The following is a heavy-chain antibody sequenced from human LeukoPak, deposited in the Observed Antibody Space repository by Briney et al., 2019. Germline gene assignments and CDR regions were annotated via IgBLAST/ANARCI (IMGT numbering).Heavy chain of an antibody. CDR2: IKQDGSEK. J-gene: IGHJ4*02. V-gene: IGHV3-7*01. CDR1: GFTFSNYW. Sequence: PGGSLRLSCAASGFTFSNYWLTWFRQAPGKGLEWVADIKQDGSEKNYVDSVKGRFTISRDNAKNSLYLQMNNLRDEDTAVYYCARPLSSGGDYWGQGTLVTVSS. D-gene: IGHD3-10*01. CDR3: ARPLSSGGDY.